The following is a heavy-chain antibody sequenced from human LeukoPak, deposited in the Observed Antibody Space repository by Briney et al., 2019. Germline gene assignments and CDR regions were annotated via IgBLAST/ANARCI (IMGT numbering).Heavy chain of an antibody. CDR2: INAGNGNT. CDR3: ARGASSSWYYYGMDV. Sequence: GASVKVSCKASGYTFTSYAMHWVRQAPGQRLEWMGWINAGNGNTKYSQKFQGRVTITRDPSASTAYMELSSLRSEDTAVYYCARGASSSWYYYGMDVWGKVTTVTVSS. CDR1: GYTFTSYA. J-gene: IGHJ6*04. V-gene: IGHV1-3*01. D-gene: IGHD6-13*01.